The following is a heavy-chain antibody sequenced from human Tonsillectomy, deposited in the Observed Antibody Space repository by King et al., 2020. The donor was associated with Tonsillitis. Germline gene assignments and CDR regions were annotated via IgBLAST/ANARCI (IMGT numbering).Heavy chain of an antibody. CDR1: GYTFTTYD. CDR3: ARGVGYCTSTSCLVGSTYYYYYGMDV. J-gene: IGHJ6*02. D-gene: IGHD2-2*01. V-gene: IGHV1-8*02. Sequence: QLVQSGAEVKKPGASVKVSCKASGYTFTTYDINWVRQATGQGLELMGWMNPNSGNTGYVQKFQGRLTMTRNTSISTAYMELSSLRSDDTAVYYCARGVGYCTSTSCLVGSTYYYYYGMDVWGQGTTVTVSS. CDR2: MNPNSGNT.